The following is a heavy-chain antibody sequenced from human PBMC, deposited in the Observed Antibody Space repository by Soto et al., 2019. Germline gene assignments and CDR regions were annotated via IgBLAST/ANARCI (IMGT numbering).Heavy chain of an antibody. CDR2: IIPIFGTA. V-gene: IGHV1-69*12. Sequence: QVQLVQSGAEVKKPGSSVKVSCKASGGTFSSYAISWVRQAPGQGLEWMGGIIPIFGTANYAQKFQGRVTITADESTSTAYMELSSLRSEDTAVYYCAGGDDCISTSCYPTPYYYGMDVWGQGTTVTVSS. CDR3: AGGDDCISTSCYPTPYYYGMDV. CDR1: GGTFSSYA. J-gene: IGHJ6*02. D-gene: IGHD2-2*01.